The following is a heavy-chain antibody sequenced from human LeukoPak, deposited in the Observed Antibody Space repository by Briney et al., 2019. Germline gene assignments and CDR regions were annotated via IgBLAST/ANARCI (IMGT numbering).Heavy chain of an antibody. D-gene: IGHD3-3*01. CDR1: GGSFSGYY. CDR2: IYHSGTT. CDR3: ARFSDFWSGYYRHDAFDI. J-gene: IGHJ3*02. V-gene: IGHV4-59*01. Sequence: SETLSLTCAVYGGSFSGYYWSWIRQPPGKGLEWIGYIYHSGTTKYNPCLKSRVTISIDTSKNQFSLRLSSVTAADTAVYYCARFSDFWSGYYRHDAFDIWGQGTTVTVSS.